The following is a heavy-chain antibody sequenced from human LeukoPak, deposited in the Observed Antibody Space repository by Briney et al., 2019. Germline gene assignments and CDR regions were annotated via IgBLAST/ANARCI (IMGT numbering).Heavy chain of an antibody. CDR2: IDRDGRVQ. V-gene: IGHV3-7*03. CDR1: GFTTHYW. CDR3: AKSRPSRLNYDFWSGPAQPYYFDY. J-gene: IGHJ4*02. D-gene: IGHD3-3*01. Sequence: GGSLRLSCTASGFTTHYWLNWVRQSPGKGLEWVANIDRDGRVQHYVDSVEGRFTISRDSAKNSLALQMHSLRAEDTAVYYCAKSRPSRLNYDFWSGPAQPYYFDYWGQGTLVTVSS.